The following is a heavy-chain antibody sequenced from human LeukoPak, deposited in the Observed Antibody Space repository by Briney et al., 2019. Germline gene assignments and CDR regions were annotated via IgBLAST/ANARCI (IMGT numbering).Heavy chain of an antibody. CDR1: GFTFSSYG. Sequence: GGSLRLSCAASGFTFSSYGMHWVRQAPGKGLEWVAVISYDGSNKYYADSVKGRFTISRDNSKSTLYLQMNSLRAEDTAVYYCARDGLEWFGELSPENRFDYWGQGTLVTVSS. CDR2: ISYDGSNK. CDR3: ARDGLEWFGELSPENRFDY. V-gene: IGHV3-30*03. J-gene: IGHJ4*02. D-gene: IGHD3-10*01.